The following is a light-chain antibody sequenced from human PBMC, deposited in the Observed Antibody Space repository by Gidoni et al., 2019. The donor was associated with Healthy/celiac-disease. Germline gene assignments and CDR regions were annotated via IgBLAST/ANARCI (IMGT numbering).Light chain of an antibody. CDR1: QSISSY. V-gene: IGKV1-39*01. CDR2: AAS. Sequence: DIQMTQSPSALSASVGDRVTITCLASQSISSYLNWYQQKPGKAPKLLIYAASSLQSGVPSRFRCSGSVTDFTLTISSLQPEDFATYYCQQSYSTPHTFGQGTKLEIK. CDR3: QQSYSTPHT. J-gene: IGKJ2*01.